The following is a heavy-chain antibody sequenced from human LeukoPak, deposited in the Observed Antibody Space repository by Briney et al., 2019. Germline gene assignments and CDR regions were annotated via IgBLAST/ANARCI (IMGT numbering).Heavy chain of an antibody. CDR3: VRDGSSWSFDY. CDR2: INNAGSST. J-gene: IGHJ4*02. V-gene: IGHV3-74*01. CDR1: GFAFSSYW. Sequence: GGSQRLSCAASGFAFSSYWMFWVRQVPGNGLVWVSHINNAGSSTGYADSVKGRFTISRDNAKNTLYLQMNSLRAEDTAVYYCVRDGSSWSFDYWGQGTLVTVSS. D-gene: IGHD6-13*01.